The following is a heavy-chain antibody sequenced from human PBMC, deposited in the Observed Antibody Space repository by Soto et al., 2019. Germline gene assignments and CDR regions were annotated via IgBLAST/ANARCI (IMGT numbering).Heavy chain of an antibody. Sequence: EVQLVESGGDLVQPGGSLRLSCAASGFTFSRYDMNWVRQAPGKGLEWISYISTSGSTIYYADSVKGRFTISRDNAKNSLYLQMNSLRAEDTAVYYCARELAAAGSFDYWGQGTLVTVSS. CDR2: ISTSGSTI. D-gene: IGHD6-13*01. CDR1: GFTFSRYD. J-gene: IGHJ4*02. V-gene: IGHV3-48*03. CDR3: ARELAAAGSFDY.